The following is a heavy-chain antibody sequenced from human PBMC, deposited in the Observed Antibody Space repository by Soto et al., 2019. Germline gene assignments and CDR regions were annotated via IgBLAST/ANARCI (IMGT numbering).Heavy chain of an antibody. J-gene: IGHJ4*02. CDR1: GYTLTELS. D-gene: IGHD6-19*01. CDR2: FDPEDGET. Sequence: ASVKVSCKVSGYTLTELSMHWVRQAPGKGLEWMGGFDPEDGETIYAQKFQGRVTMTEDTSTDTAYMELSSLRSEDTAVYYCATGGVDGGWYIGLFDYWGQGSLVTVSS. V-gene: IGHV1-24*01. CDR3: ATGGVDGGWYIGLFDY.